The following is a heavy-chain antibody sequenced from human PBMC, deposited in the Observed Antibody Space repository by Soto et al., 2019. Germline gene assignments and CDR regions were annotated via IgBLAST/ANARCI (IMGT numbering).Heavy chain of an antibody. Sequence: PSETLSLTCTVAGGSITRRNHYWGWVRQPPGKGLEWVASIHPTGATYYNPSLRSRIKMSIDTSKNRFSLSLTSVTAADTATYFCWTYSCYAHNSGYHDSWGQGTLAPVYS. CDR3: WTYSCYAHNSGYHDS. J-gene: IGHJ4*02. D-gene: IGHD3-16*01. CDR2: IHPTGAT. V-gene: IGHV4-39*01. CDR1: GGSITRRNHY.